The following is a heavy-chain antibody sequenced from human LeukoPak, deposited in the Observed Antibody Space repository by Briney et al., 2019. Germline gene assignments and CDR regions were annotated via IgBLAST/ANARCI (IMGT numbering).Heavy chain of an antibody. CDR1: GGSISSYY. CDR2: IYYSGST. D-gene: IGHD6-19*01. V-gene: IGHV4-59*12. J-gene: IGHJ3*02. CDR3: ATPTSSGWSSDAFDI. Sequence: SETLSLTCTVSGGSISSYYWSWIRQPPGKGLEWIGYIYYSGSTNYNPSLKSRVTISVDTSKNQFSLKLSSVTAADTAVYYCATPTSSGWSSDAFDIWGQGTMVTVSS.